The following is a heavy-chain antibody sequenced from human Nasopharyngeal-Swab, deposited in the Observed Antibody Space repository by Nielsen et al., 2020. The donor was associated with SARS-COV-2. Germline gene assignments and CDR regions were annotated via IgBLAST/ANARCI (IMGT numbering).Heavy chain of an antibody. Sequence: ASVKVSCKASGYTFTSYDINWVRQATGQGLEWMGWMNPNSGNTGYAQKFQGRVTMTRNTSISTAYMELSSLRSEDTAVYYCATHYAVAGPDQPFDYWGQGTLVTVSS. V-gene: IGHV1-8*01. CDR3: ATHYAVAGPDQPFDY. CDR2: MNPNSGNT. J-gene: IGHJ4*02. D-gene: IGHD6-19*01. CDR1: GYTFTSYD.